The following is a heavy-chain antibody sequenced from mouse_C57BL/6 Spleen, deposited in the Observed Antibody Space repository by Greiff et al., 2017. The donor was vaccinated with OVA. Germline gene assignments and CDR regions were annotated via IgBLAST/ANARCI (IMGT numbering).Heavy chain of an antibody. CDR3: ARDQAWFAY. CDR2: ISDGGSYT. CDR1: GFTFSSYA. J-gene: IGHJ3*01. Sequence: EVQLQESGGGLVKPGGSLKLSCAASGFTFSSYAMSWVRQTPEKRLEWVATISDGGSYTYYPDNVKGRFTISRDNAKNNLYLQMSHLKSEDTAMYYCARDQAWFAYWGQGTLVTVSA. V-gene: IGHV5-4*01. D-gene: IGHD3-2*02.